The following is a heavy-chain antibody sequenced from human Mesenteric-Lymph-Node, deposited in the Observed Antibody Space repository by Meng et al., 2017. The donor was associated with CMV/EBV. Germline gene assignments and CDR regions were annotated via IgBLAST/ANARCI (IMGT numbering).Heavy chain of an antibody. D-gene: IGHD2-15*01. CDR3: ARDWCISGGSCYPGY. V-gene: IGHV1-46*01. CDR1: GYTLTSYY. J-gene: IGHJ4*02. CDR2: INPTGGFA. Sequence: ASVKVSCKASGYTLTSYYMHWVRQAPGQGLEWMGIINPTGGFATYAQNFQGRVTMTRDTSTSTVYMELSSLRSEDTAVYYCARDWCISGGSCYPGYWGQGTLVTVSS.